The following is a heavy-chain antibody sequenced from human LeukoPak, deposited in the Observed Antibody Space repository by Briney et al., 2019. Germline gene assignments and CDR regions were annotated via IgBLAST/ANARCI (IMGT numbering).Heavy chain of an antibody. J-gene: IGHJ5*02. CDR3: ARDSSSSETAWWFDP. CDR1: GYTFTNHY. CDR2: INPSGGST. D-gene: IGHD6-19*01. V-gene: IGHV1-46*01. Sequence: ASVKVSCKASGYTFTNHYMHWVRQAPGQGLEWLGLINPSGGSTDYAQKFQGRVTMTRDTSTSTVYMELSSLRSEDTAVYYCARDSSSSETAWWFDPWGQGTLVTVSS.